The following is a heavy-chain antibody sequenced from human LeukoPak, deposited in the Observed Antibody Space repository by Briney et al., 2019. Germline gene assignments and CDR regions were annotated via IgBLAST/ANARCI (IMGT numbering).Heavy chain of an antibody. V-gene: IGHV3-23*01. CDR1: GFTFSSDA. D-gene: IGHD5-18*01. CDR2: ISGSGGST. CDR3: AKTFSYGYADYYYYGMDV. Sequence: GGSLRLSCAASGFTFSSDAMSWVRQAPGKGLEWVSAISGSGGSTYYADSVKGRFTISRDNSKNTLYLQMNSLRAEDTAVYYCAKTFSYGYADYYYYGMDVWGQGTTVTVSS. J-gene: IGHJ6*02.